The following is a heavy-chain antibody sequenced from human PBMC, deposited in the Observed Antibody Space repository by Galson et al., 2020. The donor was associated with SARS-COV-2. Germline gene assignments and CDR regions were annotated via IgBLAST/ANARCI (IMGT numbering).Heavy chain of an antibody. Sequence: SQTLSLTCAVSGGSISSGGYSWSWIRQPPGKGLEWIGYIYYSGSTYYNPSLKSRVTISVDTSKNQFSLKLSSVTAADTAVYYCAGAGVFRPYYYYGMDVWGQGTTVTVSS. D-gene: IGHD7-27*01. CDR2: IYYSGST. V-gene: IGHV4-30-4*07. CDR1: GGSISSGGYS. CDR3: AGAGVFRPYYYYGMDV. J-gene: IGHJ6*02.